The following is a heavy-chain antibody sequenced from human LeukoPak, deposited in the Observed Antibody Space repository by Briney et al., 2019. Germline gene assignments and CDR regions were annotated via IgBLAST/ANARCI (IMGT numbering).Heavy chain of an antibody. J-gene: IGHJ6*02. Sequence: GGSLRLSCAASGFTFSSYSMNWVRQAPGKGLEWVSSISSSSSYIYHADSVKGRFTISRDNAKNSLYLQMNSLRAEDTAVYYCARGNIPGSYYYYGMDVWGQGTTVTVSS. V-gene: IGHV3-21*01. CDR3: ARGNIPGSYYYYGMDV. CDR1: GFTFSSYS. CDR2: ISSSSSYI. D-gene: IGHD2-2*01.